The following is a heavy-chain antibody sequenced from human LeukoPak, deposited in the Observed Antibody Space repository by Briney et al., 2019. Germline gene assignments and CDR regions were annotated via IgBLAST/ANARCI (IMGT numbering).Heavy chain of an antibody. D-gene: IGHD6-19*01. Sequence: PGGSLRLSCAASGFTFSSYAMSWVRQAPGKGLEWVSAISGSGGSTYYADSVKGWFTISRDNSKNTLYLQMNSLRAEDTAVYYCARERYSSGWGNYFDYWGQGTLVTVSS. V-gene: IGHV3-23*01. CDR1: GFTFSSYA. J-gene: IGHJ4*02. CDR3: ARERYSSGWGNYFDY. CDR2: ISGSGGST.